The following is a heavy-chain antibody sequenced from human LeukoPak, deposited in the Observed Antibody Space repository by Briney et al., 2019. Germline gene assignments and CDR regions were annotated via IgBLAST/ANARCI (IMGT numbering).Heavy chain of an antibody. CDR1: GFTFSSYS. V-gene: IGHV3-21*01. Sequence: GGSLRLSCAASGFTFSSYSMNWVRQAPGKGLEWVSSISSSSSYIYYADSVKGRFTISRDNAKHSLYLQMNSLRAEDTAVYYCATPPHHFFYYQRETRFDYWGQGTLVTVSS. J-gene: IGHJ4*02. CDR2: ISSSSSYI. CDR3: ATPPHHFFYYQRETRFDY. D-gene: IGHD1-26*01.